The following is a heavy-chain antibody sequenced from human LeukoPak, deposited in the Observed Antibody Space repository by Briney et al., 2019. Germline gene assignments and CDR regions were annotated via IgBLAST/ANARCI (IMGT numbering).Heavy chain of an antibody. D-gene: IGHD3-10*01. CDR1: GFTFSDYY. CDR3: ARHTYYYGSGSYSDYNWFDP. V-gene: IGHV3-11*01. J-gene: IGHJ5*02. Sequence: GRSLRLSCAASGFTFSDYYMSWIRQAPGKGLEWVSYISSSGSTIYYADSVKGRFTISRDNAKNSLYLQMNSLRAEDTAVYYCARHTYYYGSGSYSDYNWFDPWGQGTLVTVSS. CDR2: ISSSGSTI.